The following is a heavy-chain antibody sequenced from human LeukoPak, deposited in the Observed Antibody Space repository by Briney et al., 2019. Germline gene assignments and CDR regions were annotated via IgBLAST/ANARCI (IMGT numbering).Heavy chain of an antibody. V-gene: IGHV3-53*01. J-gene: IGHJ4*02. CDR3: ERDVTEVPGYYDFWSGYFDY. Sequence: GGSLRLSCAASGFTFSSYAMSWVRQAPGKGLEWVSVIYSGGNTYYADSVKGRFTISRDNSKNTLYLQMSSLRADDTAVYYCERDVTEVPGYYDFWSGYFDYWGQGTLVTVSS. CDR2: IYSGGNT. CDR1: GFTFSSYA. D-gene: IGHD3-3*01.